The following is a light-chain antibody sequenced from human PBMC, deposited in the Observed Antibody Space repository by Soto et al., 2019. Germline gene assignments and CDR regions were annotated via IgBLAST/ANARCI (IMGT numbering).Light chain of an antibody. Sequence: QCVLTQPPSVSAAPGQKVTISCSGSSSNIGNNYVSWYQQLPGTAPKLLIYDNNKRPSGIPDRFSGSKSGTSATLGITGLQTGDEADYYCGTWDSSLSAGGVFGGGTKLTVL. V-gene: IGLV1-51*01. J-gene: IGLJ3*02. CDR1: SSNIGNNY. CDR3: GTWDSSLSAGGV. CDR2: DNN.